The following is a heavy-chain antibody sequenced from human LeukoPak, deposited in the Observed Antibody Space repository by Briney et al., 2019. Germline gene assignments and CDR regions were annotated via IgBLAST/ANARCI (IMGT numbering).Heavy chain of an antibody. CDR2: ISYDGSNK. CDR3: AGSGYSSGWRDY. CDR1: GFTFSSSA. D-gene: IGHD6-19*01. V-gene: IGHV3-30-3*01. Sequence: GGSLRLSCAASGFTFSSSAMHWVRQAPGKGLEWVAVISYDGSNKYYADSVKGRFTISRDNSKNTLYLQMNSLRAEDTAVYYCAGSGYSSGWRDYWGQGTLVTVSS. J-gene: IGHJ4*02.